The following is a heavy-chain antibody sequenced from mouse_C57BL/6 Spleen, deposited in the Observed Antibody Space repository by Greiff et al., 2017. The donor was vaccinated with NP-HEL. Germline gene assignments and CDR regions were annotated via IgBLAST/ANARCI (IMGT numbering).Heavy chain of an antibody. V-gene: IGHV5-9*01. CDR3: ARHDYYDYDGFAY. CDR1: GFTFSSYT. D-gene: IGHD2-4*01. CDR2: ISGGGGNT. Sequence: EVQGVESGGGLVKPGGSLKLSCAASGFTFSSYTMSWVRQTPETRLEWVATISGGGGNTYYPDSVKGRFTISRDNAKNTLYLQMSSLRSEDTALYYCARHDYYDYDGFAYWGQGTLVTVSA. J-gene: IGHJ3*01.